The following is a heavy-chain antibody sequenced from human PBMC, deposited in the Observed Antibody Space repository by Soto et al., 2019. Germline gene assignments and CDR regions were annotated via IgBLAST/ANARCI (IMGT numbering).Heavy chain of an antibody. Sequence: ASVKVSCKASGYTFTSYGISWVRQAPGQGLEWMGWISAYNGNTNYAQKLQGRVTMTTDTSTSTAYMELRSLRSDDTAVYYCARDGNIAVADFATEYYFDYWGRGTLVTVS. CDR3: ARDGNIAVADFATEYYFDY. J-gene: IGHJ4*02. CDR2: ISAYNGNT. D-gene: IGHD6-19*01. V-gene: IGHV1-18*01. CDR1: GYTFTSYG.